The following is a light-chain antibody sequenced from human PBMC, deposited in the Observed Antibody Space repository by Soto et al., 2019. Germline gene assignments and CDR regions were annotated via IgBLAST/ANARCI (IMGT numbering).Light chain of an antibody. V-gene: IGKV1-33*01. J-gene: IGKJ2*01. Sequence: DIQMTQSPSSLSASLGDRVTITCQASQDISIFLNWYQQKPGKAPKLLISEASNLETGVPSRFSGSGFGTDFTFTISSLQPEDIATYYCQQYEILPSFGQGTKLEIK. CDR3: QQYEILPS. CDR1: QDISIF. CDR2: EAS.